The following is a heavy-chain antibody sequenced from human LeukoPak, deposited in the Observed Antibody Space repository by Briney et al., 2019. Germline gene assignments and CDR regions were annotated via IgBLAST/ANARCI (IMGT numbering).Heavy chain of an antibody. V-gene: IGHV4-31*03. J-gene: IGHJ4*02. CDR3: ARRAYYDSSGLFDY. CDR2: IYYSGST. CDR1: GGSTSSGDYY. Sequence: SQTLSLTCTVSGGSTSSGDYYWSWIRQHPGTGLEWIGYIYYSGSTYYNPSLKSRLTISIDTSKNQFSLKLSSVTAADTAVYYCARRAYYDSSGLFDYWGQGTLVTVSS. D-gene: IGHD3-22*01.